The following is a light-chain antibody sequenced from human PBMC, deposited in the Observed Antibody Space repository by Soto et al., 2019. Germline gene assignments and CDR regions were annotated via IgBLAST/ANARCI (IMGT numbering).Light chain of an antibody. CDR1: QSISSY. Sequence: DIQMTQSPSSLSASVGDRVTITCRASQSISSYLNWYQQKPGKAPKLLIYAASSLQSGVPSRFSGSVSGTDFTLTISSLQPEDFATYYCQQSYSTPRTFGGGTKVEIK. CDR2: AAS. V-gene: IGKV1-39*01. J-gene: IGKJ4*01. CDR3: QQSYSTPRT.